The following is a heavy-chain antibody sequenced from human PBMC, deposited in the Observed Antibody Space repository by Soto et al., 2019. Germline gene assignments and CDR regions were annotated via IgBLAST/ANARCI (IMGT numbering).Heavy chain of an antibody. CDR3: ARDDLSSSWSEF. J-gene: IGHJ4*02. Sequence: QIQLVQSGGEVKKPGASVKVSCKASGYTFISYGISWVRQAPGQGLEWMGWISPHNNNNTKCAQQVQGRVTLTTETSTTTAYMELRSLTSDDTAVYYCARDDLSSSWSEFWGQGTLVTVSS. D-gene: IGHD6-13*01. V-gene: IGHV1-18*01. CDR2: ISPHNNNNT. CDR1: GYTFISYG.